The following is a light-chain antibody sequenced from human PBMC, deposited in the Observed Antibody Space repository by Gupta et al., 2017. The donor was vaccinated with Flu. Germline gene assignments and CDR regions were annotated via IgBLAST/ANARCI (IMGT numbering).Light chain of an antibody. CDR1: QSVSDY. V-gene: IGKV3-11*01. CDR3: QQRSNWLTT. Sequence: PGERATLSCRASQSVSDYFAWYQQKPGQAPRLLIYDISKRATGIPARFSGSGSGTDFTLTISSLESEDFAVYYCQQRSNWLTTFGQGTRLEIK. CDR2: DIS. J-gene: IGKJ5*01.